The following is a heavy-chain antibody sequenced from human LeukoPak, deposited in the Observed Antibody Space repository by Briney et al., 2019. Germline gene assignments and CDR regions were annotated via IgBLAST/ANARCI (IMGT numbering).Heavy chain of an antibody. V-gene: IGHV4-34*01. CDR3: ARVNEDIVVVPAAMGGYWYFDL. CDR1: GGSFSGYY. J-gene: IGHJ2*01. Sequence: SETLSLTCAVYGGSFSGYYWSWIRQLPGEGLEWIGEINHSGSTNYNPSLKSRVTISVDTSKNQFSLKLSSVTAAGTAVYYCARVNEDIVVVPAAMGGYWYFDLWGRGTLVTVSS. CDR2: INHSGST. D-gene: IGHD2-2*01.